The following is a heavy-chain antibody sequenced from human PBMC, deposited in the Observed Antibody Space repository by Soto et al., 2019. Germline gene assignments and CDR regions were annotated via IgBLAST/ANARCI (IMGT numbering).Heavy chain of an antibody. Sequence: QVQLVQSGAEVKKPGSSVKVSCKASGGTFSSYAISWVRQAPGQGLEWMGGIIPICGTANYAQKFQGRVTIPADESTSTDYMDLRSLRSEDTAVYYCARVGYSGSYYNWFDPWGQGTLVTVSS. CDR3: ARVGYSGSYYNWFDP. V-gene: IGHV1-69*01. CDR2: IIPICGTA. CDR1: GGTFSSYA. D-gene: IGHD1-26*01. J-gene: IGHJ5*02.